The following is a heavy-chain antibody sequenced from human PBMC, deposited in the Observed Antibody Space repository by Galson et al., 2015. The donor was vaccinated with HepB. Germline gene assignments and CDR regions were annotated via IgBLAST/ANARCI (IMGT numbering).Heavy chain of an antibody. J-gene: IGHJ4*02. CDR2: INSDGSST. CDR3: ARDLTHYDILTGSFVKYFDY. Sequence: SLRLSCAASGFTFSSYWMHWVRQAPGKGLVWVSRINSDGSSTSYADSVKGRFTISRDNAKNTLYLQMNSLRAEDTAVYYCARDLTHYDILTGSFVKYFDYWGQGTLVTVSS. V-gene: IGHV3-74*01. D-gene: IGHD3-9*01. CDR1: GFTFSSYW.